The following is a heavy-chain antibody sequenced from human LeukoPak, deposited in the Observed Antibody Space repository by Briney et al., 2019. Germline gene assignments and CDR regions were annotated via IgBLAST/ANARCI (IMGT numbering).Heavy chain of an antibody. CDR1: GGSMRSYL. V-gene: IGHV4-59*01. J-gene: IGHJ4*02. CDR3: ARVFHDSSGYPFDY. Sequence: SETLSLTSTLSGGSMRSYLCSWIRQPTRKELEWIGYTYYSGNTNCNPSLKSRVTISVDTSENQFSLKVSSVTAADPAVYYCARVFHDSSGYPFDYWGQGTLVSASS. D-gene: IGHD3-22*01. CDR2: TYYSGNT.